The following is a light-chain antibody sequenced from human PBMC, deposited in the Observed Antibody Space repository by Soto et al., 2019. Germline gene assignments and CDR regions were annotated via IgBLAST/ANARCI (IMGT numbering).Light chain of an antibody. CDR2: CAS. CDR1: QSVSSSY. Sequence: EIVLTQSPDTLSLSPGERATLSCRASQSVSSSYLAWYQQKPGQAPRLLIYCASSRATGIPDRFSGSGSGTDFTLTISRLEPEDFAVYYCQQYGSSPAITFGQGTRLEIK. J-gene: IGKJ5*01. CDR3: QQYGSSPAIT. V-gene: IGKV3-20*01.